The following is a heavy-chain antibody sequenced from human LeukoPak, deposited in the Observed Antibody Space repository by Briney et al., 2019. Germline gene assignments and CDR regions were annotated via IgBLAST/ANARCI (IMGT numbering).Heavy chain of an antibody. Sequence: TLSLTCTVSGGSISSYYWSWIRQPPGKALEWLALIYWDDDKRYSPSLKSRLTITKDTSKNQVVLTMNNMDTVDTATYYCAHXGVWGSYRLDYWGQGTLVTVSS. V-gene: IGHV2-5*08. CDR2: IYWDDDK. J-gene: IGHJ4*02. CDR1: GGSISSYYW. CDR3: AHXGVWGSYRLDY. D-gene: IGHD3-16*02.